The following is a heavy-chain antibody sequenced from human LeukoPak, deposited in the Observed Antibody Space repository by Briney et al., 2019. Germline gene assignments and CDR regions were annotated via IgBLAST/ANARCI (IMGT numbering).Heavy chain of an antibody. V-gene: IGHV3-30*02. CDR2: IRYDGSNK. D-gene: IGHD3-10*01. CDR1: GFTFSDFY. Sequence: GGSLRLSCAASGFTFSDFYMSWIRQAPGKGLEWVAFIRYDGSNKYYADSVKGRFTISRDNSKNTLYLQMNSLRAEDTAVYYCAKAPGTYYYGSGSPYYYYYMDVWGKGTTVTVSS. J-gene: IGHJ6*03. CDR3: AKAPGTYYYGSGSPYYYYYMDV.